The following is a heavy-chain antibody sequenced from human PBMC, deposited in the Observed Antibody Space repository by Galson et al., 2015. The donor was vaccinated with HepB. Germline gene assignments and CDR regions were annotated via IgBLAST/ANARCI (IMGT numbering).Heavy chain of an antibody. CDR2: IYWDDDK. Sequence: PALVKPTQTLTLTCTFSGFSLSTSGVGVGWIRQPPGKALEWLALIYWDDDKRYSPSLKSRLTITKDTSKNQVVLTMTNMDPVDTATYYCAHRALSGRYLRAYFDYWGQGTLVTVSS. CDR3: AHRALSGRYLRAYFDY. V-gene: IGHV2-5*02. CDR1: GFSLSTSGVG. D-gene: IGHD1-26*01. J-gene: IGHJ4*02.